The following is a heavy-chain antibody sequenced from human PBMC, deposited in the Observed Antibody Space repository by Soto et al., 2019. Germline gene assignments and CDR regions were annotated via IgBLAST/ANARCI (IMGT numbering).Heavy chain of an antibody. J-gene: IGHJ4*02. CDR3: ARHYSRVAVTFED. V-gene: IGHV4-31*03. D-gene: IGHD1-26*01. Sequence: SETLSLTCSVSGAAITNDGYYWNWIRQHPGKGLELLGSIYYSVRTNYNPSLKSRISISVDTSKKQFSLKLSSVTAADTAVYFCARHYSRVAVTFEDWGQGTFVTVSS. CDR1: GAAITNDGYY. CDR2: IYYSVRT.